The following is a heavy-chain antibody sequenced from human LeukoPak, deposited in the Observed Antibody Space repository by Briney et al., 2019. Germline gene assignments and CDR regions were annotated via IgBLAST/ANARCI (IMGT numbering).Heavy chain of an antibody. CDR2: ISSGSVYI. CDR3: TRDLSGWQPDYYYYYMDV. Sequence: GGSLRLSCAASGFTFTSYSMNWVRQAPGKGLEWVSSISSGSVYIYYADSMKGRFTVSRDNAKNSLYLQMDSLRAEDTAVYYCTRDLSGWQPDYYYYYMDVWGKGTTVTVSS. J-gene: IGHJ6*03. D-gene: IGHD6-19*01. CDR1: GFTFTSYS. V-gene: IGHV3-21*01.